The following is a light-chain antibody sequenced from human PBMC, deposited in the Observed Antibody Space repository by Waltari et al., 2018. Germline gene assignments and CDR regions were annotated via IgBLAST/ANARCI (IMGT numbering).Light chain of an antibody. CDR3: QHYSWPPYS. CDR2: GGS. Sequence: EILLTQSPATLSLAPGETATLSCRASQSVKSSLACYQQKPGQAPRLLIYGGSAKATGTPARFSGFGSETEFTLTISSLQSEDFAVYYCQHYSWPPYSFGQGTNVELK. V-gene: IGKV3-15*01. CDR1: QSVKSS. J-gene: IGKJ2*03.